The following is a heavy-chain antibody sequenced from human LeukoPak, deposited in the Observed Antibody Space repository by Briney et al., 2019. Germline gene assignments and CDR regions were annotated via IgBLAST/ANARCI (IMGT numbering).Heavy chain of an antibody. D-gene: IGHD1-26*01. J-gene: IGHJ4*02. V-gene: IGHV3-23*01. Sequence: GGSLRLSCAVSGFAFGSEAMSWVRQSPARGLEWVASISPGGGTTYYADSVKGRFTISRDNSGNTLYLQMNSLRAEDTAVYYCAKYSGGATKIFDYWSQGTLVTVSS. CDR2: ISPGGGTT. CDR1: GFAFGSEA. CDR3: AKYSGGATKIFDY.